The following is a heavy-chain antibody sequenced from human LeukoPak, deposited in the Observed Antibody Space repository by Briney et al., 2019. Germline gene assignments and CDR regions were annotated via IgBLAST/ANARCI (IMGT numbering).Heavy chain of an antibody. V-gene: IGHV1-2*02. Sequence: ASVEVSCKASGYTFTGYYMHWVRQAPGQGLEWMGWINPNSGGTNYAQKFQGRVTMTRDTSISTAYMELSRLRSDDTAVYYCARRSTRVAATRGFDYWGQGTLVTVSS. J-gene: IGHJ4*02. CDR1: GYTFTGYY. CDR3: ARRSTRVAATRGFDY. D-gene: IGHD6-19*01. CDR2: INPNSGGT.